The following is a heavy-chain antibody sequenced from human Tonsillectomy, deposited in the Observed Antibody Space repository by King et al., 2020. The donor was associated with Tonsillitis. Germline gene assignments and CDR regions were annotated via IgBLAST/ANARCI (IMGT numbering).Heavy chain of an antibody. V-gene: IGHV1-69*01. CDR1: GGTFGSYA. Sequence: VQLVQSAAEVKKPGSSLKVSCKASGGTFGSYATSWVRQAPGQGLEWMGGIIPIYGTVNYAQKFQGRVTISADESTSTVYMELSSLRSEDTAVYYCARGGSWSCGFCRDMDGWGRGTAVTVSS. D-gene: IGHD2-15*01. CDR3: ARGGSWSCGFCRDMDG. J-gene: IGHJ6*02. CDR2: IIPIYGTV.